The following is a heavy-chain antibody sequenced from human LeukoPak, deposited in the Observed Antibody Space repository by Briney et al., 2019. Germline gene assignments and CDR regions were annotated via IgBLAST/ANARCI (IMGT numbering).Heavy chain of an antibody. D-gene: IGHD3-10*01. CDR2: ISGYNGNT. J-gene: IGHJ4*02. V-gene: IGHV1-18*01. CDR1: VYRFTSYG. CDR3: ARGEGSGSYGYHDY. Sequence: GASVNVSFKTSVYRFTSYGISWVRQAPGQGLEGMGWISGYNGNTNYADRSDFAQKYQGRGNMTTDKSTSTAYMEMRSLRSDDTAMYYCARGEGSGSYGYHDYWGQGTLVTVSS.